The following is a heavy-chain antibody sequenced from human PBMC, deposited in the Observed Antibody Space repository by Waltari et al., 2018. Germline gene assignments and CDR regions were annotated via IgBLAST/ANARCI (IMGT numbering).Heavy chain of an antibody. CDR2: IRYDGSNK. V-gene: IGHV3-30*02. CDR1: GFTFSTHG. D-gene: IGHD3-22*01. CDR3: ARDEYYHDTALDF. J-gene: IGHJ4*02. Sequence: QVQMVESGGGVVQPGGSLRLSCTASGFTFSTHGMHWVRQAPGKGLEWVSFIRYDGSNKNYADSVKGRFTISRDNSKNTLYLQMNSLRTEDTAVYYCARDEYYHDTALDFWGQGTLVTVSS.